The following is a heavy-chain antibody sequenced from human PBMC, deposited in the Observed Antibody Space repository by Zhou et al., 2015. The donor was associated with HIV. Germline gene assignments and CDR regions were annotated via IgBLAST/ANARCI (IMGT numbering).Heavy chain of an antibody. J-gene: IGHJ4*02. Sequence: QVQLVESGGGVVQPGRSLRLSCAASGFTFSSYGMHWVRQAPGKGLEWVAVISYDGSNKKYAESVKGRFTISRDNSKNTVYLQMNGLRAEDAAVYYCAKGGVHFYDSSGYYVDNWGQGILVTVSS. D-gene: IGHD3-22*01. CDR3: AKGGVHFYDSSGYYVDN. CDR1: GFTFSSYG. CDR2: ISYDGSNK. V-gene: IGHV3-30*18.